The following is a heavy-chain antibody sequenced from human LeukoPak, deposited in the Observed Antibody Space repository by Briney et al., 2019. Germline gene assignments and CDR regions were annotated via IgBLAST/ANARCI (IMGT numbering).Heavy chain of an antibody. CDR2: ISAYNGNT. Sequence: GASVKVSCKASGYTFTSYGISWVRQAPGQGLEWMGWISAYNGNTNYAQKLQGRVTMTTDTSTSTAYMGLRSLRSDDTAVYYCARGGGVLRYFDWSAYWGQGTLVTVSS. V-gene: IGHV1-18*01. CDR1: GYTFTSYG. J-gene: IGHJ4*02. CDR3: ARGGGVLRYFDWSAY. D-gene: IGHD3-9*01.